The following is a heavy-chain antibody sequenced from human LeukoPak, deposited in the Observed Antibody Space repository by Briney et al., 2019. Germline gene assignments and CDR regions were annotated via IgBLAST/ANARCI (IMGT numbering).Heavy chain of an antibody. CDR3: ARDLSPYYYYYMDV. V-gene: IGHV1-18*01. CDR1: GYTFTSYA. J-gene: IGHJ6*03. Sequence: VASVKVSCKASGYTFTSYAISWVRQAPGQGLEWMRWISVYNGNTNYAQKLQGRVTMTTDTSTSTAYMELRSLRSDDTAVYYCARDLSPYYYYYMDVWGKGTTVTISS. CDR2: ISVYNGNT.